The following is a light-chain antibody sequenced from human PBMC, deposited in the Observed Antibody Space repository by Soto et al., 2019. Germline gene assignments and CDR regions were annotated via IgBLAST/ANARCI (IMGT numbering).Light chain of an antibody. CDR3: SSYTRRNTGV. CDR1: NSDVGGYNY. V-gene: IGLV2-14*03. J-gene: IGLJ3*02. CDR2: DVT. Sequence: QSALTQPASVSGSPGQSITISCTGTNSDVGGYNYVSWYQQHPGKAPKLMIYDVTNRPSGVSDRFSGSKSRNTASLTISGLQDDDEAEYYCSSYTRRNTGVFGGGTKLTVL.